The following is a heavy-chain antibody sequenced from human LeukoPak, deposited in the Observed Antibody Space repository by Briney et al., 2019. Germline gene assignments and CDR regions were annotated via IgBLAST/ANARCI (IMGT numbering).Heavy chain of an antibody. CDR1: GYSFTSYW. Sequence: GESLKISCKGSGYSFTSYWIGWVRQMPGKGLEWMGIIYPGDSDTRYSPSFQGQVTISADKSISTAYLQWSSLKASDTAMYYCARQVSSSRPPPSYYYYYYMDVWGKGTTVTVSS. CDR3: ARQVSSSRPPPSYYYYYYMDV. V-gene: IGHV5-51*01. J-gene: IGHJ6*03. CDR2: IYPGDSDT. D-gene: IGHD6-6*01.